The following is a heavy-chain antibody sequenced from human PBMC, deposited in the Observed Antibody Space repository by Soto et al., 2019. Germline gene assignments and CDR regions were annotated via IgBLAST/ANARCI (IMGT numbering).Heavy chain of an antibody. CDR1: GFTLSNYA. CDR3: ARRARPDFYYMDV. D-gene: IGHD6-6*01. Sequence: EVQLVESGGGLAQPGGSLRLSCAASGFTLSNYAMDWVRQAPGKGLEYVSGISGNGGSTYYANSVKDRFTISRDNSKNTLYLQMGSLTPEDMAVYYCARRARPDFYYMDVWGKGTTVTVSS. J-gene: IGHJ6*03. V-gene: IGHV3-64*01. CDR2: ISGNGGST.